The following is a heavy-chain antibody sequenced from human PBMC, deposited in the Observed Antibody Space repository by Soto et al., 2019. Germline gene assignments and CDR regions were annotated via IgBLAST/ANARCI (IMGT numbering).Heavy chain of an antibody. CDR3: ARDTCSGGSCYFDY. Sequence: QIPLVQSGAEVKKPGASVKVSCKASGYTFNSYGISWVRQAPGQGLEWMGWIIGYNGNTKYAQKFQGRVTMTTDTATSTAYMELRSLRSDDTAIYYCARDTCSGGSCYFDYWGQGTLVTVSS. CDR1: GYTFNSYG. D-gene: IGHD2-15*01. J-gene: IGHJ4*02. V-gene: IGHV1-18*01. CDR2: IIGYNGNT.